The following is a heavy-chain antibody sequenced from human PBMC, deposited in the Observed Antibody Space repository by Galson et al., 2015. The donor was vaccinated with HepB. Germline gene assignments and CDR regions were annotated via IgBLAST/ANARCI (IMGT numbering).Heavy chain of an antibody. CDR2: ISYGGSNK. D-gene: IGHD1-1*01. V-gene: IGHV3-30*18. J-gene: IGHJ4*02. CDR1: GFTFSSYG. CDR3: AKEGVQLELDY. Sequence: SLRLSCAASGFTFSSYGMHWVRQAPGKGLEWVAVISYGGSNKYYADSVKGRFTISRDNSKNTLYLQMNSLRAEDTAVYYCAKEGVQLELDYWGQGTLVTVSS.